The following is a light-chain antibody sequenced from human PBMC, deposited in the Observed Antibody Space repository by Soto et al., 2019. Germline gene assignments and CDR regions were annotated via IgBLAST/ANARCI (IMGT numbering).Light chain of an antibody. V-gene: IGKV3-15*01. Sequence: EIVLTQSPATLSLLPGERATLSCRASQSVSIYLAWYQQKPGQPPRLLIYDASKRATLIPARFSGSGSGTEFTVTISGLQSEDSAIYYCQQYNNWPRTFGQGTKVDIK. J-gene: IGKJ1*01. CDR3: QQYNNWPRT. CDR1: QSVSIY. CDR2: DAS.